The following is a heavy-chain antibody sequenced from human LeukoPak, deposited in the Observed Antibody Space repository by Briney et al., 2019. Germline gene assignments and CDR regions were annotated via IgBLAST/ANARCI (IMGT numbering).Heavy chain of an antibody. CDR2: INSDGGDT. Sequence: GRSLRLSCAASGFTFSSYAMHWVRQAPGKGLVWVSRINSDGGDTSYADSVKGRFTISRDNAKNTLYLQMNSLRAEDTAVYYCARDGHYSYGLDFDYWGQGSLVTVSS. V-gene: IGHV3-74*01. CDR3: ARDGHYSYGLDFDY. D-gene: IGHD5-18*01. CDR1: GFTFSSYA. J-gene: IGHJ4*02.